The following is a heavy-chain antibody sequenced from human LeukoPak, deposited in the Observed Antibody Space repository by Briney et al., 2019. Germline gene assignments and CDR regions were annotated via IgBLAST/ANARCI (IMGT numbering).Heavy chain of an antibody. CDR2: IQFDGSNK. D-gene: IGHD3-10*02. J-gene: IGHJ6*04. CDR3: AELGITMIGGV. CDR1: GFTFSSYG. Sequence: GGSLRLSCAASGFTFSSYGMHWVRQAPGKGLEWVAFIQFDGSNKYYADSVKGRFTISRDNSKNTLYLQMNTLRSEDTAVYYCAELGITMIGGVWGKGTTVTISS. V-gene: IGHV3-30*02.